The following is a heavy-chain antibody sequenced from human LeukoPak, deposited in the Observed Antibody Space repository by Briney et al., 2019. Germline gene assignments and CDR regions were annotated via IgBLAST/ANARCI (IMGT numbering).Heavy chain of an antibody. J-gene: IGHJ4*02. CDR3: AKAPYSSGWEIDY. CDR1: GFTFSSYG. D-gene: IGHD6-19*01. CDR2: ISYDGSNK. Sequence: TGGSLRLSCAASGFTFSSYGMHWVRQAPGKGLEWVAVISYDGSNKYYADSVKGRFTISRDNSKNTLYLQMNSLRAEDTAVYYCAKAPYSSGWEIDYWGQGTLVTVSS. V-gene: IGHV3-30*18.